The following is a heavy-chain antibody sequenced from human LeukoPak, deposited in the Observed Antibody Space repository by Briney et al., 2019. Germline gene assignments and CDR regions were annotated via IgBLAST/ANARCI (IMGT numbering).Heavy chain of an antibody. Sequence: GESLKISCKGSGYSFTSYWISWVRQMPGKGLEWXGRIDPSXSXTXXXPSXQGHVTISADKSISTAYLQWSSLKASDTAMYYCARLGDYGDYSFDYWGQGTLVTVSS. CDR3: ARLGDYGDYSFDY. CDR2: IDPSXSXT. V-gene: IGHV5-10-1*01. D-gene: IGHD4-17*01. J-gene: IGHJ4*02. CDR1: GYSFTSYW.